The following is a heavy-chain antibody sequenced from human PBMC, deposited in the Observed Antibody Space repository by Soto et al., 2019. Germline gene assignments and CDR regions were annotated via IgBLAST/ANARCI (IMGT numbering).Heavy chain of an antibody. V-gene: IGHV3-21*01. CDR3: AREGAPPDVVLYYDSSGYSKPFGGYGMDV. J-gene: IGHJ6*02. CDR1: GFTFSSYS. Sequence: KPGGSLGLSCAASGFTFSSYSMNWVRQAPGKGLEWVSSISSSSSYIYYADSVKGRFTISRDNAKNSLYLQMNSLRAEDTAVYYCAREGAPPDVVLYYDSSGYSKPFGGYGMDVWGQGTTVTVSS. CDR2: ISSSSSYI. D-gene: IGHD3-22*01.